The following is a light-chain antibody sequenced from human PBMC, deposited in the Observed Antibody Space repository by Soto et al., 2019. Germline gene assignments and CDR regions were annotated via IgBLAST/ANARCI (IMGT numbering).Light chain of an antibody. Sequence: DILMTQSPDSLAVSLGERATINCKSSQSLLYSSHNKNYLAWYQQKPGQAPHLLIYWASARESGVPDRFSGGGSGTDFTLTINSLQAEDVAVYYCQQYYTTPVSFGQGTRLEIK. V-gene: IGKV4-1*01. CDR2: WAS. J-gene: IGKJ5*01. CDR1: QSLLYSSHNKNY. CDR3: QQYYTTPVS.